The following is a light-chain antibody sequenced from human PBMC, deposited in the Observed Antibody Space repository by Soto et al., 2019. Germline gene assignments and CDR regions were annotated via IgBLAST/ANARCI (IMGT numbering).Light chain of an antibody. V-gene: IGKV3-20*01. Sequence: EIVLTQSPGTLSLSPGDGATLSCRASQRVISNFLAWYQQKPGQAPRLLIYATSSRATGIPDRFSGSGSGTDFTPTISRLEPEDFAVYYCQQYGDSPLFGPGTKVDI. CDR3: QQYGDSPL. CDR2: ATS. CDR1: QRVISNF. J-gene: IGKJ3*01.